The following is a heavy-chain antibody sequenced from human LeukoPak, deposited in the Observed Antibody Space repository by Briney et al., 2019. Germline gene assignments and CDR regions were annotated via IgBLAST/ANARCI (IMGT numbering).Heavy chain of an antibody. Sequence: GGSLRLSCAASGFTFSSYGMSWVRQAPGKGLEWVSTISGSGGTINYADSVKGRFTISRDNSKNTLYLQMNSLRAEDTALYYCAKGGLRGGTYNDDFWGQGTLVTVSS. J-gene: IGHJ4*02. CDR1: GFTFSSYG. CDR3: AKGGLRGGTYNDDF. CDR2: ISGSGGTI. V-gene: IGHV3-23*01. D-gene: IGHD3-16*01.